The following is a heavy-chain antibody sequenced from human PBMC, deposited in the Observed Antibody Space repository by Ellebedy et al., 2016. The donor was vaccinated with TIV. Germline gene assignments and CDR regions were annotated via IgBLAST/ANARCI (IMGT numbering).Heavy chain of an antibody. CDR2: IWFDGGSK. CDR3: AREVAGGQGAMDV. Sequence: PGGSLRLSCVASGFTFSTYAMYWVRQAPGKGLEWVALIWFDGGSKYYVDSVKDRFTLSRDNSKNTVHLEMNNLRVDDTAVYYCAREVAGGQGAMDVWGQGTTVTVSS. J-gene: IGHJ6*02. CDR1: GFTFSTYA. D-gene: IGHD5-12*01. V-gene: IGHV3-33*08.